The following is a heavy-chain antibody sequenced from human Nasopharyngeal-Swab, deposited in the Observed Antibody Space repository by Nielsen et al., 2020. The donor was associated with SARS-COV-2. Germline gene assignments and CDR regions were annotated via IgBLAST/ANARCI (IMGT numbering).Heavy chain of an antibody. CDR3: ARGETTVTTLDY. CDR1: GGSFSGYY. V-gene: IGHV4-34*01. J-gene: IGHJ4*02. Sequence: SETLSLTCAVYGGSFSGYYWSWIRQPPGKGLEWIGEIYHSGSTNYNPSLKSRVTISVDKSKNQFSLKLSSVTAADTAVYYCARGETTVTTLDYWGQGTLVTVSS. CDR2: IYHSGST. D-gene: IGHD4-17*01.